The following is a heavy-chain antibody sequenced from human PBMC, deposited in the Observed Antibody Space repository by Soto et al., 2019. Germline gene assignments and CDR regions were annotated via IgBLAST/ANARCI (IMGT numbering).Heavy chain of an antibody. J-gene: IGHJ5*02. CDR1: GGSFSGYY. D-gene: IGHD3-10*02. CDR2: INHSGST. V-gene: IGHV4-34*01. CDR3: GGRYVGGDLNGSAP. Sequence: SETLSLTCAVYGGSFSGYYWSWIRQPPGKGLEWIGEINHSGSTNYNPSLKSRVTISVDTSKNQFSLKLSSVTAADTTVYYCGGRYVGGDLNGSAPGGQETRVTVSS.